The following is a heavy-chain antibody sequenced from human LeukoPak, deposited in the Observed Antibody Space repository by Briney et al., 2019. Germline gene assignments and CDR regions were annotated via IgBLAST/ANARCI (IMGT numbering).Heavy chain of an antibody. D-gene: IGHD3-10*01. J-gene: IGHJ4*02. Sequence: PGGSLRLSCAASGFTFSSYAMSWVRQAPGKGLEWVSAISGSGGSTYYADSVKGRFTISRDNSKNTLYLQMNSLRGEDTAIYYCARVQGGGFRTADFWGQGTVVTVSP. CDR3: ARVQGGGFRTADF. CDR1: GFTFSSYA. CDR2: ISGSGGST. V-gene: IGHV3-23*01.